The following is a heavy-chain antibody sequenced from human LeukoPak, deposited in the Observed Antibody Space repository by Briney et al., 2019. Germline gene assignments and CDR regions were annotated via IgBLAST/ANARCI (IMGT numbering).Heavy chain of an antibody. D-gene: IGHD1-26*01. Sequence: GGSLRLSCAASGFTFSSYSTNWVRQAPGKGLEWVSYISSSSSTIYYADSVKGRFTISRDNAKNSLYLQMNSLRAEDTAVYYCAREVVGVTRGNFDYWGQGTLVTVSS. J-gene: IGHJ4*02. CDR3: AREVVGVTRGNFDY. CDR1: GFTFSSYS. CDR2: ISSSSSTI. V-gene: IGHV3-48*01.